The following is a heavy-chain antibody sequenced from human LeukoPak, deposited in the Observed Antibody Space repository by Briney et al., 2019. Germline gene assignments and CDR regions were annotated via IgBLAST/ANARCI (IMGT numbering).Heavy chain of an antibody. CDR3: ARAERGFSYGYVRY. CDR2: IKQDGSEK. CDR1: GFTFSTYW. Sequence: PGGSLRLSCAASGFTFSTYWMNWVRQAPGKGLEWVANIKQDGSEKYYADSVKGRFTISRDNAKNSLYLQMSSLRAEDTALYYCARAERGFSYGYVRYWGQGTLVTVSS. V-gene: IGHV3-7*04. D-gene: IGHD5-18*01. J-gene: IGHJ4*02.